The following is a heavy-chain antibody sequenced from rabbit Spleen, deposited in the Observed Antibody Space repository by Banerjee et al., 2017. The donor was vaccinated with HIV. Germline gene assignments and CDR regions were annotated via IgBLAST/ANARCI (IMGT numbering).Heavy chain of an antibody. CDR2: IDPVFGIA. D-gene: IGHD1-1*01. CDR1: GFAFTTYY. J-gene: IGHJ4*01. CDR3: ARREYTSNSAYYNL. V-gene: IGHV1S7*01. Sequence: QLKETGGGLVQPGGSLTLSCKASGFAFTTYYMSWVRQAPGKGLEWIGSIDPVFGIANYASWVNGRFTISRDNAQNTVDLQVNSLTAADTATYFCARREYTSNSAYYNLWGPGTLVTVS.